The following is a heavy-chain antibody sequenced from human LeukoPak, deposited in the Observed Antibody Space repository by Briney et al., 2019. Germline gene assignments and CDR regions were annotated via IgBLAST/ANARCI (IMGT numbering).Heavy chain of an antibody. D-gene: IGHD1-26*01. CDR1: GGSISSYY. J-gene: IGHJ4*02. Sequence: SETLSLTCTVSGGSISSYYWSWIRQPPGKGLEWIGYIYYSGSTNYNPSLKSRVTISVDTSKNHFSLRLSSVTAADTAVYYCAMRHGSGYYFDYWGQGTLVTVSS. CDR3: AMRHGSGYYFDY. V-gene: IGHV4-59*12. CDR2: IYYSGST.